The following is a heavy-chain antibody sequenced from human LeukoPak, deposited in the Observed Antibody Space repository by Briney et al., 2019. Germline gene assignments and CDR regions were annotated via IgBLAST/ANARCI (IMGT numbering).Heavy chain of an antibody. J-gene: IGHJ5*02. CDR3: ARITDYYDSSGYYRNYNWFDP. Sequence: GESLKISCKGSGYSFPNYWIAWVRQRPGKGLEWMGIIYPGDSDTKYSPSFEGQVTLSVDKSINTAYLQWSSLTASDTAMYYCARITDYYDSSGYYRNYNWFDPWGQGTLVTVSS. V-gene: IGHV5-51*01. D-gene: IGHD3-22*01. CDR2: IYPGDSDT. CDR1: GYSFPNYW.